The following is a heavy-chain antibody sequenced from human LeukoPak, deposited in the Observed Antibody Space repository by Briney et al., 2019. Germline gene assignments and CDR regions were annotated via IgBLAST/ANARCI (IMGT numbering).Heavy chain of an antibody. CDR1: GFTFSSYG. CDR3: ANGDY. J-gene: IGHJ4*02. CDR2: ISYDGSSK. Sequence: GGSLRLSCAASGFTFSSYGMHWVRQAPGKGLEWVAVISYDGSSKYYADSVKGRFTISRDNSKNTLYLQTNSLRAEDTAVYYCANGDYWGQGTLVTVSS. V-gene: IGHV3-30*18.